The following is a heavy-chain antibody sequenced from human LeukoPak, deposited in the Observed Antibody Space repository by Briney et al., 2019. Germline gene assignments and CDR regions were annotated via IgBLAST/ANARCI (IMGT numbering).Heavy chain of an antibody. CDR1: GGTFSSYA. Sequence: SVKVSCKASGGTFSSYAISWVRQAPGQGLEWMGRIIPIFGTANYAQKFQGRVTITTDESTSTAYMELSSLRSEDTAVYYCAREKYYYDSSGYSPLDYWGQGTLVTVYS. D-gene: IGHD3-22*01. CDR2: IIPIFGTA. CDR3: AREKYYYDSSGYSPLDY. J-gene: IGHJ4*02. V-gene: IGHV1-69*05.